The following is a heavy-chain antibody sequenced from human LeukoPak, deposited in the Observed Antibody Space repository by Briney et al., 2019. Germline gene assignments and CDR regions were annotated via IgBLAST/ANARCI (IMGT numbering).Heavy chain of an antibody. D-gene: IGHD3-10*01. J-gene: IGHJ4*02. CDR2: ISGSGGST. CDR1: GFTFSSYA. Sequence: GGSLRLSCAASGFTFSSYAMSWVRQAPGKGLEWVSAISGSGGSTYYADSVKGRFTISRDNSKNSLYLQMNSLRAEDTALYYCAKEGFYYGSGSPSALIDYWGQGTLVTVSS. CDR3: AKEGFYYGSGSPSALIDY. V-gene: IGHV3-23*01.